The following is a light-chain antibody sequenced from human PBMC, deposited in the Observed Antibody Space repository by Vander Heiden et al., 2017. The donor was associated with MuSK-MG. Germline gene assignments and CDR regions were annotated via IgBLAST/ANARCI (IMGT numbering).Light chain of an antibody. CDR1: SSDVGGYNY. CDR3: TSYAGTNNIETLVV. V-gene: IGLV2-8*01. J-gene: IGLJ1*01. Sequence: QSALTQPPSASGSPGQSVTISCTGTSSDVGGYNYVSWYQQHPGKAPKLMIYVVINRPSGVPDRFSGSKSGNTASLTASGLQAEDEADYYCTSYAGTNNIETLVVFGTGTKVTVL. CDR2: VVI.